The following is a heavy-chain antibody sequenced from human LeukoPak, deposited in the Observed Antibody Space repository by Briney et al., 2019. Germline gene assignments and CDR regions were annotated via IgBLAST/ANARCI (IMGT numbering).Heavy chain of an antibody. CDR1: GFTFSSYA. D-gene: IGHD3-10*01. CDR2: ISGSGGST. Sequence: PGGSLRLSCAASGFTFSSYAMSCVRQAPGKGLEWVSAISGSGGSTYYADSVKGRFTISRDNSKNTLYLQMNSLRAEDTAVYYCAKEGLDYYGSGSLDYWGQGTLVTVSS. J-gene: IGHJ4*02. V-gene: IGHV3-23*01. CDR3: AKEGLDYYGSGSLDY.